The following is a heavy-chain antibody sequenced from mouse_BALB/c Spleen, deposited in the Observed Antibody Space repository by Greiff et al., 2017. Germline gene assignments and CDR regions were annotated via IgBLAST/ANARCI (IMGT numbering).Heavy chain of an antibody. D-gene: IGHD3-1*01. V-gene: IGHV3-2*02. Sequence: EVKLVESGPGLVKPSQSLSLTCTVTGYSITSDYAWNWIRQFPGNKLEWMGYISYSGSTSYNPSLKSRISITRDTSKNQFFLQLNSVTTEDTATYYCARRGSGDDWGQGTLVTVSA. J-gene: IGHJ3*01. CDR3: ARRGSGDD. CDR1: GYSITSDYA. CDR2: ISYSGST.